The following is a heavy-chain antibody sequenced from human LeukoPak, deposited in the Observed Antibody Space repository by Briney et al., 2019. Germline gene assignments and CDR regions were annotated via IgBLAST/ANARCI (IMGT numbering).Heavy chain of an antibody. Sequence: GGSLRLSCAASGFTFTNAWMSWVRQAPGKGLEWVAVIWYDGSNRYYADSVKGRFTISRDNSKNTLYLQMNSLRAEDTAVYYCARAYYGDYFLDYWGQGTLVTVSS. J-gene: IGHJ4*02. D-gene: IGHD4-17*01. CDR3: ARAYYGDYFLDY. CDR2: IWYDGSNR. CDR1: GFTFTNAW. V-gene: IGHV3-33*08.